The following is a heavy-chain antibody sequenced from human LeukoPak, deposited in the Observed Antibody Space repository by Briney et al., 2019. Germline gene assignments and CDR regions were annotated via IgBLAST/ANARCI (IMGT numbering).Heavy chain of an antibody. CDR2: IYFRGST. J-gene: IGHJ3*02. Sequence: SETLSLTCTVSGGSISSYYWSWIRQPPGKGLEWIGYIYFRGSTNYNPSLKSRVTISVDTSKNQFSLKLSSVTAADTAVYYCARQGVGAFDIWGQGTMVTVSS. V-gene: IGHV4-59*08. CDR1: GGSISSYY. CDR3: ARQGVGAFDI. D-gene: IGHD2-8*01.